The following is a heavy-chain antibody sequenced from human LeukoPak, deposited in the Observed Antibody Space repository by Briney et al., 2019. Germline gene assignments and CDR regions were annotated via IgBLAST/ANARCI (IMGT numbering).Heavy chain of an antibody. Sequence: GGSLRLSCAASGFTFSSYAMNWVRQAPGKGLEWVSGITGSGGSTYYADSVKGRFTISRDNSNNTLYMQMNSLRAEDTAVYYCAKDSAPHYDAADCWGHGTLVTVSS. J-gene: IGHJ4*01. V-gene: IGHV3-23*01. D-gene: IGHD4-17*01. CDR3: AKDSAPHYDAADC. CDR2: ITGSGGST. CDR1: GFTFSSYA.